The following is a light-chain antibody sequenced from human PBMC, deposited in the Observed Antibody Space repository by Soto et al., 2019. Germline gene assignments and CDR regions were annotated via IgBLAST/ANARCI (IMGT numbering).Light chain of an antibody. CDR1: QSISNH. CDR3: QQLNSYPSIT. J-gene: IGKJ3*01. Sequence: DIQMTQSPSSLSASVEDRVIITCRASQSISNHLNWYQQKPGKAPKLLIFAASSLQSGVPSRFSGSRSGPDFTLTISSLQPEDFATYYCQQLNSYPSITFGPGTTVDVK. V-gene: IGKV1-39*01. CDR2: AAS.